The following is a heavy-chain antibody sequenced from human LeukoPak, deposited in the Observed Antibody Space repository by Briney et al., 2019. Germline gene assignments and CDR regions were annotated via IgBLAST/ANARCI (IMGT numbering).Heavy chain of an antibody. Sequence: TXXLTXTXXGGSIXSYYWSWIRQPAGKGLEWIGRIYTSGSTNYNPSLKSRVTMSVDTSKNQFSLKLSSVTAADTAVYYCARDDNYGDYVSSWGQGTLVTVSS. CDR3: ARDDNYGDYVSS. J-gene: IGHJ5*02. V-gene: IGHV4-4*07. D-gene: IGHD4-17*01. CDR1: GGSIXSYY. CDR2: IYTSGST.